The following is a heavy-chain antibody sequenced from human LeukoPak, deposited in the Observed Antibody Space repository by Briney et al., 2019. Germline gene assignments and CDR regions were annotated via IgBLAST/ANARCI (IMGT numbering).Heavy chain of an antibody. CDR2: IFYSGST. D-gene: IGHD4-17*01. J-gene: IGHJ4*02. CDR3: ARHDRVVYDYGDYGVRDY. V-gene: IGHV4-39*07. CDR1: GGSISTSNYY. Sequence: SETLSLTCSVSGGSISTSNYYWGWIRQPPGKGLEWIGNIFYSGSTNYNPSLKSRVTISVDTSKNQFSLKLSSVTAADTAVYYCARHDRVVYDYGDYGVRDYWGQGTLVTVSS.